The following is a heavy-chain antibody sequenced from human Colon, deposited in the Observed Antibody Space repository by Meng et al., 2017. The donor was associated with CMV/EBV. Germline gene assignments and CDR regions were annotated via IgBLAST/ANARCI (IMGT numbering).Heavy chain of an antibody. V-gene: IGHV4-34*01. CDR2: INHSGST. Sequence: SETLSLTCAVYGRSFSGYYWSWIRQPPGKGLEWIGEINHSGSTNYNPSLKSRVTISVDTSKNQFSLKLSSVTAADTAVYYCARHYLGYCSGGSCYSDVWGQGTTVTVSS. CDR1: GRSFSGYY. CDR3: ARHYLGYCSGGSCYSDV. D-gene: IGHD2-15*01. J-gene: IGHJ6*02.